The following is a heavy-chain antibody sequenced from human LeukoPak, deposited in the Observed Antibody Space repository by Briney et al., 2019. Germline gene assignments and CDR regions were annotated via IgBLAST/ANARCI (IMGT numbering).Heavy chain of an antibody. Sequence: EASVKVSCKASGYIFSDYYIHWVRQAPGQGLEWMGWINPNSGGTKYAQKFQGRVTLTRDTSMNTAYMELSRLRSDDTAVYYCARHRGTSDAFDIWGQGTMVTVSS. CDR2: INPNSGGT. V-gene: IGHV1-2*02. D-gene: IGHD1-1*01. CDR1: GYIFSDYY. CDR3: ARHRGTSDAFDI. J-gene: IGHJ3*02.